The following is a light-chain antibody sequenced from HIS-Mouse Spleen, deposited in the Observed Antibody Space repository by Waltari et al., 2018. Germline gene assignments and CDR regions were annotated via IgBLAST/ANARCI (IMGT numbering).Light chain of an antibody. CDR2: SNN. CDR3: AAWDDSLNGAV. Sequence: QSVLTQPPSASGTPGQRVTISCSGSSSNIGSNTVNWYQQLPGTAPKLLIYSNNRLPSGVPYRFAGSKSGTSASLAISGLQSEDEADYYCAAWDDSLNGAVFGGGTQLTAL. J-gene: IGLJ7*02. V-gene: IGLV1-44*01. CDR1: SSNIGSNT.